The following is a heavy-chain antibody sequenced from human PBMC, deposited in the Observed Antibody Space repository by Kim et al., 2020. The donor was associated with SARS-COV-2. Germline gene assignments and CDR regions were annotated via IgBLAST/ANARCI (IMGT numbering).Heavy chain of an antibody. V-gene: IGHV1-18*01. D-gene: IGHD3-10*01. CDR3: ARVPEWYYGSGSYGSFFDY. CDR1: GYTFTSYG. Sequence: ASVKVSCKASGYTFTSYGISWVRQAPGQGLEWMGWISAYNGNTNYAQKLQGRVTMTTDTSTSTAYMELRSLRSDDTAVYYCARVPEWYYGSGSYGSFFDYWGQGTLVTVSS. J-gene: IGHJ4*02. CDR2: ISAYNGNT.